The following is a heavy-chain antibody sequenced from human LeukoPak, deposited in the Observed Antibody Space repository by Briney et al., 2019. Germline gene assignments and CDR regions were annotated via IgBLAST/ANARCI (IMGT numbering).Heavy chain of an antibody. Sequence: PGGSLRLSCAASGFTVSSNYMSWVRQAPGEGLEWVSVIYSGGSTYYADSVKSRFTISRDNSKNTLYLQMNSLRAEDTAVYYCARDQGGNWFDPWGQGTLVTVSS. CDR3: ARDQGGNWFDP. CDR1: GFTVSSNY. V-gene: IGHV3-53*01. J-gene: IGHJ5*02. CDR2: IYSGGST.